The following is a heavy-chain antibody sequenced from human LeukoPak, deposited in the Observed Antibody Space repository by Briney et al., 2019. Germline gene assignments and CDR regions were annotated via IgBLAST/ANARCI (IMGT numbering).Heavy chain of an antibody. CDR3: ARRDGPGNYDFWSGYYTPPGYFDY. V-gene: IGHV4-39*01. Sequence: PSETLSLTCTVSGGSISSSSYYWGWIRQPPGKGLEWIGSIYYSGSTYYNPSLKSRVTISVDTSKNQFSLKLSSVTAADTAVYYCARRDGPGNYDFWSGYYTPPGYFDYWGQGTLVTVPS. CDR1: GGSISSSSYY. CDR2: IYYSGST. D-gene: IGHD3-3*01. J-gene: IGHJ4*02.